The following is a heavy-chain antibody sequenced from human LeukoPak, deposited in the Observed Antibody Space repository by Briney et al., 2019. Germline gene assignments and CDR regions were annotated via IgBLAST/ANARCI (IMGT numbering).Heavy chain of an antibody. J-gene: IGHJ6*02. CDR2: ISAYNGNK. CDR1: GYTFTSYG. CDR3: ARHSSSWYDYYYYGMDV. D-gene: IGHD6-13*01. V-gene: IGHV1-18*01. Sequence: ASVKVSCKASGYTFTSYGISWVRQARGQGVEWMGWISAYNGNKNYAQKLQGIVTMTTDTSTSPAYMELRSLRSDATAVYYCARHSSSWYDYYYYGMDVWGQGTTVTVSS.